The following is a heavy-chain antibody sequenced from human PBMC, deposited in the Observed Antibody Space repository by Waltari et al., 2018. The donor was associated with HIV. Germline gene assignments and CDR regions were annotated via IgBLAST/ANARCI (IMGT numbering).Heavy chain of an antibody. J-gene: IGHJ2*01. CDR1: GYRFTNYW. CDR3: ARHGRYCSSVNCLDWYFDL. V-gene: IGHV5-51*01. Sequence: EVQLVQSGAEVKKPGESLKISCKASGYRFTNYWIAWVRQMPGKGLEWMGIIYPGDSEIRYSPLFQGQVTMSADRSITTAYLQWNSLEASDTAIYYCARHGRYCSSVNCLDWYFDLWGRGTLVTVSS. D-gene: IGHD2-2*01. CDR2: IYPGDSEI.